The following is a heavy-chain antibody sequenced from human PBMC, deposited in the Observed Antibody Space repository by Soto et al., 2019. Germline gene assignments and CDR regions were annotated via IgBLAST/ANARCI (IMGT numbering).Heavy chain of an antibody. CDR1: GYTFTSYY. J-gene: IGHJ3*02. Sequence: GASVKVSCKASGYTFTSYYMHWVRQAPGQGLEWMGIINPSGGSTSYAQKFQGRVTMTRDTSTSTVYMELSSLRSEDTAVYYCARDPTTDTVVVPAAVASDAFDIWGQGTMVTVSS. V-gene: IGHV1-46*03. D-gene: IGHD2-2*01. CDR3: ARDPTTDTVVVPAAVASDAFDI. CDR2: INPSGGST.